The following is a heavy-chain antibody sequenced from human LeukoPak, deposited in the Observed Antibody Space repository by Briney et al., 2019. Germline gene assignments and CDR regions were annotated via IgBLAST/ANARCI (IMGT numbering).Heavy chain of an antibody. J-gene: IGHJ3*02. V-gene: IGHV1-69*13. CDR1: GGTFSSYA. CDR3: ARDLGVDAFDI. D-gene: IGHD7-27*01. Sequence: GASVKVSYKASGGTFSSYAISWVRQAPGQGLEWMGGIIPIFGTANYAQKFQGRVTITADESTSTAYMELSSLRSEDTAVYYCARDLGVDAFDIWGQGTMVTVSS. CDR2: IIPIFGTA.